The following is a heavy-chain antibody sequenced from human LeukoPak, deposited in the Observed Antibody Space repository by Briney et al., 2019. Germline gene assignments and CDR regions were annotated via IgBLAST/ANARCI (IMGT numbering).Heavy chain of an antibody. J-gene: IGHJ6*02. CDR3: ARMTTQGMDV. V-gene: IGHV1-18*04. CDR2: ISAYNGNT. D-gene: IGHD4-11*01. CDR1: GYTFTGYY. Sequence: ASVKVSCKASGYTFTGYYMHWVRQAPGQGLEWMGWISAYNGNTNYAQKLQGRVTMTTDTSTSTAYMELRSLRSDDTAVYYCARMTTQGMDVWGQGTTVTVSS.